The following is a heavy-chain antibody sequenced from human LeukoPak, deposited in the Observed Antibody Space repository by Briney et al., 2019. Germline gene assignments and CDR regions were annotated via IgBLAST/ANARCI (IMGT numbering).Heavy chain of an antibody. D-gene: IGHD5-24*01. V-gene: IGHV4-39*01. CDR3: ARQSRSPGWFDP. CDR2: IYYSGST. CDR1: GGSISSSSYY. Sequence: SETLSLTCTVSGGSISSSSYYWGWIRQPPGKGLEWIGSIYYSGSTYYNPSLKSRVTISVDTSKNQFSLKLSSVTAADTAVYYCARQSRSPGWFDPWGQGTLVTVSS. J-gene: IGHJ5*02.